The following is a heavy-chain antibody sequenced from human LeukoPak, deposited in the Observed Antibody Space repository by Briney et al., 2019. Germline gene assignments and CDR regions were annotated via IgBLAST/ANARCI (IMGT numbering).Heavy chain of an antibody. J-gene: IGHJ4*02. V-gene: IGHV5-51*01. CDR3: ARGDNSGWYFFDY. Sequence: GESLKISCKASGYSFTDHWIGWVRQMPGKGLEWMGIIYPGDSDTRYSPSFQGQVTISADKSISTAYLQWSTLPAPDTAMYYCARGDNSGWYFFDYWGQGTLVTVSS. CDR1: GYSFTDHW. D-gene: IGHD6-19*01. CDR2: IYPGDSDT.